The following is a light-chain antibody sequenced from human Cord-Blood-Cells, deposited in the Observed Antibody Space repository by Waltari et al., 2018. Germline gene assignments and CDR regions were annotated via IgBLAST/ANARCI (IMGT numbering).Light chain of an antibody. Sequence: QSALTQPASVSGSPGQSITISRTGTSSDVGGYNLVSWYQQHPAKAPKLMIYEGSKRPSGVSNRFSGSKSGNTASLTISGLQAEDEADYYCCSYAGSSTWVFGGGTKLTVL. CDR1: SSDVGGYNL. CDR2: EGS. V-gene: IGLV2-23*01. J-gene: IGLJ3*02. CDR3: CSYAGSSTWV.